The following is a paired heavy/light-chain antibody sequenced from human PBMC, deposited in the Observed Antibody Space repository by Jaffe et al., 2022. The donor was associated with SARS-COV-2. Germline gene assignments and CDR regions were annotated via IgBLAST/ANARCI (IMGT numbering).Light chain of an antibody. CDR1: QSLLHSNGNNY. Sequence: DIVMTQSPLSLPVTPGEPASISCRSSQSLLHSNGNNYLDWYLQKPGQSPQLLIYLGSNRASGVPDRFSGSGSGTDFTLKISRVEAEDVGVYYCMQALQTPLTFGGGTKVEIK. CDR3: MQALQTPLT. V-gene: IGKV2-28*01. CDR2: LGS. J-gene: IGKJ4*01.
Heavy chain of an antibody. CDR2: IRGSGGST. Sequence: EVQLVESGGGLVQVGGSLRLSCAASGFTFSSNAMSWVRQAPGKGLEWVSGIRGSGGSTYYADSVKGRFTISRDNSKNTLFLQMNSLRAEDTALYYCAKSILRLGEYDMWGQGTMVTVSS. V-gene: IGHV3-23*04. D-gene: IGHD3-16*01. CDR3: AKSILRLGEYDM. CDR1: GFTFSSNA. J-gene: IGHJ3*02.